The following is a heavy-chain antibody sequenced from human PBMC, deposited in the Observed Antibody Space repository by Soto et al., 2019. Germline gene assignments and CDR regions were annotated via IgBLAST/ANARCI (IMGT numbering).Heavy chain of an antibody. J-gene: IGHJ4*02. CDR1: GFSFSDYY. CDR3: ARERYSYGLGRY. V-gene: IGHV3-11*04. Sequence: GSLRLSCAASGFSFSDYYMSWIRQAPGKGLEWVSYIDFSSNSIYYADSVKGRFTISRDNAKNSLYLQMNSLRAEDTAMYYCARERYSYGLGRYWSQGTLVTVSS. D-gene: IGHD5-18*01. CDR2: IDFSSNSI.